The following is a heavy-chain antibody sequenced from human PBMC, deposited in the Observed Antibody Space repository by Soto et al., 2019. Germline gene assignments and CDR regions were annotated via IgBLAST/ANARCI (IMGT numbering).Heavy chain of an antibody. J-gene: IGHJ5*02. V-gene: IGHV3-21*01. CDR2: ISSSSYI. CDR3: ARVLDYDYVWGSYPLNWFDP. CDR1: GFTFSNYA. D-gene: IGHD3-16*02. Sequence: GGSLRLSCAASGFTFSNYAVTWVRQAPGKGLQWVSTISSSSYIYYADSVKGRFTISRDNAKNSLYLQMNSLRAEDTAVYYCARVLDYDYVWGSYPLNWFDPWGQGTLVTSPQ.